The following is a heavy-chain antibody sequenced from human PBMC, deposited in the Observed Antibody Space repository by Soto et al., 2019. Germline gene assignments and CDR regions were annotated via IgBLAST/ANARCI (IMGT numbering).Heavy chain of an antibody. D-gene: IGHD3-16*01. Sequence: QVQLQESGPGLVKPSETLSLTCTVSGGSISSYYWSWIRQPPGKGLEWLGYIYYSGSTTYNPSLKRGDTVSVDKSKNQFSMKLSSVTAADTAVYYCARVRSMITYGGVNAYYFDYWGRGTLVTVSS. V-gene: IGHV4-59*01. CDR1: GGSISSYY. J-gene: IGHJ4*02. CDR3: ARVRSMITYGGVNAYYFDY. CDR2: IYYSGST.